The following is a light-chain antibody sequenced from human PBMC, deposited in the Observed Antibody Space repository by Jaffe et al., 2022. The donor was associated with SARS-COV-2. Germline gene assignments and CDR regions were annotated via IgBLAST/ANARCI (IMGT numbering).Light chain of an antibody. CDR3: SSYTITSTRVV. Sequence: QSALTQPASVSGSPGQTITISCTGTSSDVGGYRYVSWYQQHPGKAPKLMIYDVSDRPSGVSSRFSGSKSGNTASLTISGLQAEDEADYYCSSYTITSTRVVFGGGTKLTVL. J-gene: IGLJ2*01. V-gene: IGLV2-14*01. CDR1: SSDVGGYRY. CDR2: DVS.